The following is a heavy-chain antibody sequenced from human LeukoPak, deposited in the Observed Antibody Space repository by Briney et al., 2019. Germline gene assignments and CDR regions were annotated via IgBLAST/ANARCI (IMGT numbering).Heavy chain of an antibody. J-gene: IGHJ4*02. CDR3: STGGDILQVDKQVPFDY. V-gene: IGHV3-15*01. D-gene: IGHD3-9*01. CDR2: IRSKTDGGAT. CDR1: GFTFADAW. Sequence: GGSLRLSCAGSGFTFADAWMTWVRQAPGKGLEWLGRIRSKTDGGATDYAAAVKGRFTISRDDSKTTLFLQMNSLKTEDTAVYYCSTGGDILQVDKQVPFDYWGQGVMVTVSS.